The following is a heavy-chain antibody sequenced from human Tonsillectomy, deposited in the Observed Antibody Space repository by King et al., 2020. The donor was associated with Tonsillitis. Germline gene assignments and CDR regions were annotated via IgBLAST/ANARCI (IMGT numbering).Heavy chain of an antibody. CDR2: IYSGGSST. CDR1: GFTFSSYA. D-gene: IGHD6-13*01. Sequence: EVQLVESGGGLVQPGGSLRLSCAASGFTFSSYAMSWVRQAPGKGLEWVSVIYSGGSSTYYADSVKGRFTISRDNSKNTLYLKMNSMRAEDTAVYYCAKTGGSSRLYEEWPWYSTYGMDVWGQGTTVTVSS. CDR3: AKTGGSSRLYEEWPWYSTYGMDV. J-gene: IGHJ6*02. V-gene: IGHV3-23*03.